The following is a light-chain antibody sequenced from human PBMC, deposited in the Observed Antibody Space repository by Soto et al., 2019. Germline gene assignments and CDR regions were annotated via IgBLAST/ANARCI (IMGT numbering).Light chain of an antibody. CDR1: PTIDNT. V-gene: IGKV3-15*01. J-gene: IGKJ2*01. CDR2: DAS. CDR3: QHYNYWPYT. Sequence: EIVLTQSPGTLSLSPGERATLSCRASPTIDNTLAWYQRKPGQAPRLLIYDASTRATGVPARFSGSGSGTDFTLTISSLQSEDFAVYYCQHYNYWPYTFGQGTKVDIK.